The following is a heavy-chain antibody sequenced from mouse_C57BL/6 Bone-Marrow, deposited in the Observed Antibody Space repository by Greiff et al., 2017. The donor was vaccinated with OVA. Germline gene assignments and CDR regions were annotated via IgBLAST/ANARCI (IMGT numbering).Heavy chain of an antibody. V-gene: IGHV1-5*01. CDR1: GYTITSYW. Sequence: VQLQQSGTELARPGASVKMSCKTSGYTITSYWMHWVKQRPGQGLEWIGAIYPGNSDTSYNQKFQGKANMTAVPSAITAYMELSSLTNEDSAVYYCTRMAIDYDYGDRFFDYWGQGTTLTVSS. CDR3: TRMAIDYDYGDRFFDY. J-gene: IGHJ2*01. CDR2: IYPGNSDT. D-gene: IGHD2-4*01.